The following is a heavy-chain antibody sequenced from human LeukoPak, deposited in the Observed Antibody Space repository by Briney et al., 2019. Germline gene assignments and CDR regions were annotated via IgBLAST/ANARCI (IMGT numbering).Heavy chain of an antibody. D-gene: IGHD3-10*01. V-gene: IGHV4-38-2*02. Sequence: SETLSLTCTVSGYSITSGCYWGWIRQPPGKGLEWIGSVYHSGSTFYNPSLKSRVTVLADPSKNQFSLKLTSVTAADTAVYYCARDQDYYGSGSYGPDYWGQGILVTVSS. CDR2: VYHSGST. CDR3: ARDQDYYGSGSYGPDY. J-gene: IGHJ4*02. CDR1: GYSITSGCY.